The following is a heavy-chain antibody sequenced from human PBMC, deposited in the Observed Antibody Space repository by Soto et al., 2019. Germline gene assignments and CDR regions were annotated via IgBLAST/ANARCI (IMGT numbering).Heavy chain of an antibody. CDR2: MNPNSGNT. D-gene: IGHD2-2*01. CDR1: GYTFTSYD. V-gene: IGHV1-8*01. Sequence: QVQLVQSGAEVKKPGASVKVSCKASGYTFTSYDINWVRQATGQGLEWMGWMNPNSGNTGYAQKFQGRFTMTRNTSRSTAYMELSSLRSEDTAVYYCARNGSSPRPIIPIKKNGFDIWGQGTMLTVSS. CDR3: ARNGSSPRPIIPIKKNGFDI. J-gene: IGHJ3*02.